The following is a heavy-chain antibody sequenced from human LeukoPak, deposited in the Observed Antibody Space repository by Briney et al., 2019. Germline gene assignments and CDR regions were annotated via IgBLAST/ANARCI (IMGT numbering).Heavy chain of an antibody. CDR2: IYYSGST. CDR3: ARAVTVTTGFDY. J-gene: IGHJ4*02. CDR1: GGSISSYY. D-gene: IGHD4-17*01. Sequence: SETLSLTCTVSGGSISSYYWSWIRQPPGKGLEWIGYIYYSGSTNYNPSLKSRVTISVDTSKNQFSLKLSSVTAADTAVYYCARAVTVTTGFDYWGQGTLVTVSS. V-gene: IGHV4-59*01.